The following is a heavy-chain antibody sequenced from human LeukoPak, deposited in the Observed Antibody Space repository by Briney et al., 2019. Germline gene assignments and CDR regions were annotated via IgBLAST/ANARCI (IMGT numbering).Heavy chain of an antibody. V-gene: IGHV4-39*01. CDR1: GGSISSSGYC. CDR3: ARRSYDGSGYYYVDY. J-gene: IGHJ4*02. Sequence: PSETLSLTCTVSGGSISSSGYCWGWIRQPPGKGLEWIGSISSGGSTHYIPSLKSRVTISVDTPKNQFSLKLSSVTAADTAVYSCARRSYDGSGYYYVDYWGQGTLVTVSS. CDR2: ISSGGST. D-gene: IGHD3-22*01.